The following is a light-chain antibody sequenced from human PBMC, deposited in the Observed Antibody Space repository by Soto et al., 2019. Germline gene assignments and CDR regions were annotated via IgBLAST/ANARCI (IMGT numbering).Light chain of an antibody. Sequence: EILLTQSPGTLSLSPGERATLSCRASQSVSHNYVAWYQQKPGQAPRLFIHGASGRATGIPDRFSGSGSGTDLTLTISSLEPEDFAVYYCQQYGSAPYTFGQGTKLEI. CDR3: QQYGSAPYT. J-gene: IGKJ2*01. CDR1: QSVSHNY. CDR2: GAS. V-gene: IGKV3-20*01.